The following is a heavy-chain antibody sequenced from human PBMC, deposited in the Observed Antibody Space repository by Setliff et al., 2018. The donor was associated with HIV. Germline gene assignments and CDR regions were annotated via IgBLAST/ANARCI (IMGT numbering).Heavy chain of an antibody. CDR2: IYYHGST. J-gene: IGHJ4*02. CDR3: VNPSGAMGDFDS. V-gene: IGHV4-39*01. Sequence: PSETLSLTCTVPGGSISSTNYFWGWIRQPPGKGLEWIGTIYYHGSTYYNPSLKSRVTISIDTSKNQFSQQLTSVTAADTAVYYCVNPSGAMGDFDSWGQGTLVTVSS. CDR1: GGSISSTNYF. D-gene: IGHD3-16*01.